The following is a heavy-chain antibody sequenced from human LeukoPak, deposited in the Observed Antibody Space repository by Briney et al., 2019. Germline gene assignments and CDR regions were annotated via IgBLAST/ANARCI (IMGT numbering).Heavy chain of an antibody. D-gene: IGHD5-24*01. J-gene: IGHJ6*03. Sequence: SETLPLTCTVSGGSISSYYWSWIRQPPGKGLEWIGYIYTSGSTNYNPSLKSRVTISVDTSKNQFSLKLSSVTAADTAVYYCARRGWLQSTYYYYYYYMDVWGKGTTVTVSS. CDR1: GGSISSYY. CDR2: IYTSGST. CDR3: ARRGWLQSTYYYYYYYMDV. V-gene: IGHV4-4*09.